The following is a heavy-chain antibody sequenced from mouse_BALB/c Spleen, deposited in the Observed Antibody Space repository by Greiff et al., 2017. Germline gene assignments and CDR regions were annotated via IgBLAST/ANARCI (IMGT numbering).Heavy chain of an antibody. Sequence: VQLKESGAELVKPGASVKLSCTASGFNIKDTYMHWVKQRPEQGLEWIGRIDPANGNTKYDPKFQGKATITADTSSNTAYLQLSSLTSEDTAVYYCARSGGNYEGYFDYWGQGTTLTVSS. CDR1: GFNIKDTY. D-gene: IGHD2-1*01. CDR2: IDPANGNT. J-gene: IGHJ2*01. CDR3: ARSGGNYEGYFDY. V-gene: IGHV14-3*02.